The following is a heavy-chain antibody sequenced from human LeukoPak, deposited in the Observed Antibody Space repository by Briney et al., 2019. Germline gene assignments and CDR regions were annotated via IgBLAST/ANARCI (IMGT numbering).Heavy chain of an antibody. D-gene: IGHD6-13*01. V-gene: IGHV3-30*18. CDR3: AKDDSSSWYYFDY. CDR2: ISYDGSNK. J-gene: IGHJ4*02. Sequence: GGSLRLSCAASGFSFSSHWVHWVRQAPGKGLEWVAVISYDGSNKYYADSVKGRFTISRDNSKNTLYLQMNSLRAEDTAVYYCAKDDSSSWYYFDYWGQGTLVTVSS. CDR1: GFSFSSHW.